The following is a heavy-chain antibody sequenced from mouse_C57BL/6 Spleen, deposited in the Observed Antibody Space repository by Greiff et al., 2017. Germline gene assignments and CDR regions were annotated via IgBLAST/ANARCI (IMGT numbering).Heavy chain of an antibody. J-gene: IGHJ2*01. CDR3: ARRDTTVDFDY. D-gene: IGHD1-1*01. V-gene: IGHV1-80*01. CDR2: IYPGDGDT. Sequence: QVQLQQSGAELVKPGASVKISCKASGYAFSSYWMNWVKQRPGKGLEWIGQIYPGDGDTNYNGKFKGKATLTADKSSSTAYMQLSSLTSEDSAVYFCARRDTTVDFDYWGQGTTLTVSS. CDR1: GYAFSSYW.